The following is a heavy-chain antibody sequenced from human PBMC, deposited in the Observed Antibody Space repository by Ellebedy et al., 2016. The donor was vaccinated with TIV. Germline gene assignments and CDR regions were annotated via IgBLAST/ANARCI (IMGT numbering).Heavy chain of an antibody. CDR3: ARVPRWQQLAYAFDI. J-gene: IGHJ3*02. Sequence: SETLSLTCTVSGGSISSYYWSWIRQPPGKGLEWIGYIYYSGSTNYNPSLKSRVTISVDTSKNQFSLKLSSVTAADTAVYYCARVPRWQQLAYAFDIWGQGTMVTVSS. CDR2: IYYSGST. CDR1: GGSISSYY. V-gene: IGHV4-59*12. D-gene: IGHD6-13*01.